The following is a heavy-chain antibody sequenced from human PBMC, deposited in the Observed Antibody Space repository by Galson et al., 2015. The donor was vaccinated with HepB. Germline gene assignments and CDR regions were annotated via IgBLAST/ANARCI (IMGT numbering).Heavy chain of an antibody. CDR2: IYYSDTWTT. D-gene: IGHD1-14*01. CDR3: GRQTHHQNPMDV. Sequence: IRQSPGKGLEWIGYIYYSDTWTTNYNPSLRSRVTISFGTSNNQVSLELSSVTAADTAMYYCGRQTHHQNPMDVWGQGTTVTVS. V-gene: IGHV4-59*08. J-gene: IGHJ6*02.